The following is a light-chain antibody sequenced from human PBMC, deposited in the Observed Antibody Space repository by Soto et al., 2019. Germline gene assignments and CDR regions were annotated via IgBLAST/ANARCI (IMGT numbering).Light chain of an antibody. V-gene: IGKV3D-15*01. CDR3: QQYYVWNT. CDR1: QSVDSK. CDR2: DAS. J-gene: IGKJ4*01. Sequence: EIVMTQSPATLSVSPGERAIFSCRASQSVDSKLAWYQQKLGQAPRLLIYDASTRATGIPARFSGSGSETAFTLTISSLQSEDFSIYYCQQYYVWNTFGGGTKVEIK.